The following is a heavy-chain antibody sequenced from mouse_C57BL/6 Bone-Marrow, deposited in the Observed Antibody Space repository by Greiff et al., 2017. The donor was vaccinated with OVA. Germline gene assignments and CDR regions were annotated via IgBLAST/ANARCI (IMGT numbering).Heavy chain of an antibody. CDR3: ARDPTYAMDY. J-gene: IGHJ4*01. V-gene: IGHV1-69*01. Sequence: QVQLKQPGAELVMPGASVKLSCKASGYTFTSYWMHWVKQRPGQGLEWIGEIDPSDSYTNYNQKFKGKSTLTVDKSSSTAYMQLSSLTSEDSAVYYCARDPTYAMDYWGQGTSVTVSS. D-gene: IGHD2-10*01. CDR1: GYTFTSYW. CDR2: IDPSDSYT.